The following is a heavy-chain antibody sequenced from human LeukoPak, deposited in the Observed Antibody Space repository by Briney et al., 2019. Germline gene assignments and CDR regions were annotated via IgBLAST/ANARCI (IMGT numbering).Heavy chain of an antibody. Sequence: SETLSLTCTVSGGSISSGDYYWSWIRQPPGKGLEWIGSIYHSGSTYYNPSLKSRVTISVDTSKNQFSLKLSSVTAADTAVYYCARRPNYDFPFDYWAREPWSPSPQ. CDR1: GGSISSGDYY. CDR3: ARRPNYDFPFDY. J-gene: IGHJ4*02. D-gene: IGHD3-3*01. V-gene: IGHV4-39*01. CDR2: IYHSGST.